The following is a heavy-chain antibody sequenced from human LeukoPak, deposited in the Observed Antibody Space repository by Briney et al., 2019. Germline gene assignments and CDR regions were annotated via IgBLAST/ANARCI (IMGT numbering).Heavy chain of an antibody. J-gene: IGHJ3*02. CDR2: MYSSGST. CDR1: GGSKKSYY. Sequence: SEKVSITCAVAGGSKKSYYWSWIRQPAGKGLEWIGRMYSSGSTNYKPSLKSRVTMSVDTSKNQLSLKVTSVTAEDTAVYYCARALPAVHDAFDIWGQGTMVTVSS. CDR3: ARALPAVHDAFDI. V-gene: IGHV4-4*07. D-gene: IGHD6-6*01.